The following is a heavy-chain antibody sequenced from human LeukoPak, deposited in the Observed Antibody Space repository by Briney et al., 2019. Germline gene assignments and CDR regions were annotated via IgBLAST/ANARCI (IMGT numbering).Heavy chain of an antibody. CDR1: GGSISDYY. Sequence: SETQSLTCTVSGGSISDYYWNWIRQPPGKGLEWIGYIYNSGKTNSNPSLKSRVTMSVDTSKNQFSLKLNSVTTADTAVYYCGRAPPPTYCGGDCYASYFDYWGQGTLVTVSS. V-gene: IGHV4-59*01. D-gene: IGHD2-21*02. CDR3: GRAPPPTYCGGDCYASYFDY. J-gene: IGHJ4*02. CDR2: IYNSGKT.